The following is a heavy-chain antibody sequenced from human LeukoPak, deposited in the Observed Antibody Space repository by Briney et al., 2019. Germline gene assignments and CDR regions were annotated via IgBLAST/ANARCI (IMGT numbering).Heavy chain of an antibody. CDR2: ISGSDSST. V-gene: IGHV3-23*01. D-gene: IGHD6-19*01. CDR1: GFTFSNYA. J-gene: IGHJ4*02. CDR3: AKATDRSGWYSAIDY. Sequence: QPGGSLRLSCAASGFTFSNYAMSWVRQAPGKGLEWVSTISGSDSSTYHADSVKGRFTISRDNSKNTLFLQMNSLRAEDTAVFYCAKATDRSGWYSAIDYWGQGTLVPVSS.